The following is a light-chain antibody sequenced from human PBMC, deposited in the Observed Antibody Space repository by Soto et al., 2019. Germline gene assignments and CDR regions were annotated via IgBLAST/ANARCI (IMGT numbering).Light chain of an antibody. V-gene: IGLV1-47*01. CDR2: RDN. CDR1: RSNIGTQY. Sequence: QPVLTQPPSASGTPGQRVNISCSGSRSNIGTQYVCWYQQLPGTAPKLLIYRDNQRPSGVPDRFSGAKSGTSASLAISGLRSEDEADYYCAAWDDSLSSWVFGGGTKLTVL. J-gene: IGLJ3*02. CDR3: AAWDDSLSSWV.